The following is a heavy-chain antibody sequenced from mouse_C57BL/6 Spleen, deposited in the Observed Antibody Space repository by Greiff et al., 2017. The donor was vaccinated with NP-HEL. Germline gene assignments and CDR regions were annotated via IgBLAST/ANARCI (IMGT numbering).Heavy chain of an antibody. CDR3: ARNNWDVLGFAY. CDR2: ISDGGSYT. V-gene: IGHV5-4*01. Sequence: EVQLVESGGGLVKPGGSLKLSCAASGFTFSSYAMSWVRQTPEKRLEWVATISDGGSYTYYPDNVKGRFTISRDNAKNNLYLQMSHLKSEDTAMYYCARNNWDVLGFAYWGQGTLVTVSA. J-gene: IGHJ3*01. CDR1: GFTFSSYA. D-gene: IGHD4-1*01.